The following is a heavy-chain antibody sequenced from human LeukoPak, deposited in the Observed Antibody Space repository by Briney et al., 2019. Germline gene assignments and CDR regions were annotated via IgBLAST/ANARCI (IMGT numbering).Heavy chain of an antibody. CDR3: ARVLCSGGTCLDAFDI. CDR2: ISGGGGTT. Sequence: GGSLRLSCAASGFTFSSYAMNWVRQAPGKGLEWVSAISGGGGTTSYADSVKGRFTISRDNSKNTLYLQMNSLRAEDTAVYYCARVLCSGGTCLDAFDIWGQGTMVTVSS. D-gene: IGHD2-15*01. J-gene: IGHJ3*02. V-gene: IGHV3-23*01. CDR1: GFTFSSYA.